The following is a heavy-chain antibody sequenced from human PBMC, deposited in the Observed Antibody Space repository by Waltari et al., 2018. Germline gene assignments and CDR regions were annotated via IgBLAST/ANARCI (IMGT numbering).Heavy chain of an antibody. CDR2: ISYDGRVT. V-gene: IGHV3-30*04. CDR1: GFTVSGYA. CDR3: ARDLRVGAPDYFDY. D-gene: IGHD1-26*01. J-gene: IGHJ4*02. Sequence: QVQPVESGGGVVQPGRALRLSCAVSGFTVSGYAMHWVRQAPGKGLGWVAVISYDGRVTKSVDSVQGRFTISRDSSRNTLDLEMNNLRPEDTAVYYCARDLRVGAPDYFDYWGQGTLVTVSS.